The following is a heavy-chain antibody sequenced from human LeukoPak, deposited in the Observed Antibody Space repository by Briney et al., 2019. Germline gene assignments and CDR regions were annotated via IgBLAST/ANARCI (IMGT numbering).Heavy chain of an antibody. D-gene: IGHD6-13*01. Sequence: GGSLRLSCAASGFTFSSYGMPWVRQAPGKGLEWVAVISYDGSNKYYADSVKGRFTISRDNSKNTLYLQMNSLRAEDTAVYYCAGYSSSWESFDYWGQGTLVTVSS. V-gene: IGHV3-30*03. CDR2: ISYDGSNK. CDR3: AGYSSSWESFDY. J-gene: IGHJ4*02. CDR1: GFTFSSYG.